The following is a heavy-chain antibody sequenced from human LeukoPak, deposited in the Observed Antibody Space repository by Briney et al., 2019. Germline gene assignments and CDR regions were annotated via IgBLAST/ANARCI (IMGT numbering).Heavy chain of an antibody. V-gene: IGHV3-23*01. CDR3: ARDQVAGTGAAGY. J-gene: IGHJ4*02. CDR2: ISGSGGST. CDR1: GFTFSSYA. D-gene: IGHD6-19*01. Sequence: GGSLRLSCAASGFTFSSYAMSWVRQAPGKGLEWVSAISGSGGSTYYADSVKGRFTISRDNAKNSLYLQMNSLRAEDTAVYYCARDQVAGTGAAGYWGQGTLVTVSS.